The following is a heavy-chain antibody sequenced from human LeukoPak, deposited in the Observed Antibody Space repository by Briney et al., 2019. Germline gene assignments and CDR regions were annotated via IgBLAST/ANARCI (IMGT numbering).Heavy chain of an antibody. D-gene: IGHD1-14*01. V-gene: IGHV3-33*01. CDR2: IAYDGSRA. J-gene: IGHJ4*02. CDR3: TRYNNVHFDY. CDR1: GFTFGGYG. Sequence: GGSLRLSCAGSGFTFGGYGMHWFRQTPGKGLEWVAVIAYDGSRAFYADSVKGRFTISRDNSKNTMSVQMDDLRAEDTTVYYCTRYNNVHFDYWGQGTLVTVSS.